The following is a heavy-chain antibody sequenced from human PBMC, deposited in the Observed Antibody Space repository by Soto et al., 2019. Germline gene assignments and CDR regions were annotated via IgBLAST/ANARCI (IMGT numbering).Heavy chain of an antibody. CDR3: AKVATMVRGVGRPYYYYGMDV. J-gene: IGHJ6*02. CDR2: ISYDGSNK. CDR1: GFTFSSYG. D-gene: IGHD3-10*01. Sequence: GESLKISCAASGFTFSSYGMHWVRQAPGKGLEWVAVISYDGSNKYYADSVKGRFTISRDNSKNTLYLQMNSLRAEDTAVYYCAKVATMVRGVGRPYYYYGMDVWGQGTTVTVSS. V-gene: IGHV3-30*18.